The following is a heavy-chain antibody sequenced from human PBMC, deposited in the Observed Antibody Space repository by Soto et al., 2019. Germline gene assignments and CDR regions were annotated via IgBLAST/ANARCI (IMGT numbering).Heavy chain of an antibody. J-gene: IGHJ6*02. Sequence: GGSLRLSCAAAGFTFSSYGMSWVRQAPGKGLEWVSAVSGSGGSVYYADSVRGRFTISRDNSKNTLYLQVNSLRAEDTAIYYCAKGSVVGADYSYGMDVWGQGTTVTVS. D-gene: IGHD2-2*01. CDR2: VSGSGGSV. CDR1: GFTFSSYG. V-gene: IGHV3-23*01. CDR3: AKGSVVGADYSYGMDV.